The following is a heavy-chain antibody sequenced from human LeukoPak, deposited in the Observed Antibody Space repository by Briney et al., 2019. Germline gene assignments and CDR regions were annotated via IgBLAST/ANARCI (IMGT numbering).Heavy chain of an antibody. J-gene: IGHJ6*02. CDR3: ARAKYSSSSRYYYYYGMDV. D-gene: IGHD6-6*01. V-gene: IGHV4-39*07. CDR1: GVAISSCSYY. Sequence: SETLSLTCTGSGVAISSCSYYWCWIRQPPGHRLAWLRSFYYSGSTNYNPSLKSRVTISVDTSKNQFSLKLSSVTAADTAVYYCARAKYSSSSRYYYYYGMDVWGQGTTVTVSS. CDR2: FYYSGST.